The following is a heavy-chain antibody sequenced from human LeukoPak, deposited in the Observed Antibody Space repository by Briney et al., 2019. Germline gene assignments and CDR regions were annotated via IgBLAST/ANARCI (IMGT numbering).Heavy chain of an antibody. J-gene: IGHJ4*02. D-gene: IGHD3-3*01. V-gene: IGHV4-39*07. Sequence: SETLSLTCTVSGDSISSSSSYWGWIRQPPGEGLEWIGSIYYSGSTYYNPSLKSRVTISVDTSKNHFSLKLSSVTAADTAVYYCARDFRGGYDFWSGYYTPYYFDYWGQGTLVTVSP. CDR3: ARDFRGGYDFWSGYYTPYYFDY. CDR2: IYYSGST. CDR1: GDSISSSSSY.